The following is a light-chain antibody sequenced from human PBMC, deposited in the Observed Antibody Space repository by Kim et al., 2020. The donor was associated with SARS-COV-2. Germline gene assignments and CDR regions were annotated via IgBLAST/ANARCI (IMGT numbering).Light chain of an antibody. V-gene: IGKV2-30*01. CDR3: VPGTHWPQS. CDR1: QNLVYSDRNTS. CDR2: TIS. Sequence: QPGSISYRSRQNLVYSDRNTSLNWIQQRPGQSPRRLIYTISNRDSAVPDRCSGSGSGTDFTLKISGVEAEDVGVYYCVPGTHWPQSFGQGTKLEI. J-gene: IGKJ2*03.